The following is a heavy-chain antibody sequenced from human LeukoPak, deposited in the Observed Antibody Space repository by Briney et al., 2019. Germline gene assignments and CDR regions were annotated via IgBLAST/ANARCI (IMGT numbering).Heavy chain of an antibody. Sequence: GGSLRLSCAASGFSFSSYAMSWVRQAPGKGLEWVSGLTSSGGQTYADAVKGRFTISRDNSKKKVYLQMDSLRVDDTAIYYCAKGKINHDGAFDVWGQGTRVTVSS. CDR3: AKGKINHDGAFDV. J-gene: IGHJ3*01. CDR1: GFSFSSYA. D-gene: IGHD1-14*01. CDR2: LTSSGGQT. V-gene: IGHV3-23*01.